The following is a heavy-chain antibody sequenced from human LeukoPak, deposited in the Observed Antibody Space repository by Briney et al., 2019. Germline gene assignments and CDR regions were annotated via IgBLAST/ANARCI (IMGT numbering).Heavy chain of an antibody. D-gene: IGHD3-10*01. J-gene: IGHJ3*01. V-gene: IGHV3-64*01. CDR1: GFTLSSYA. CDR3: ARLGDLVRGAFDV. Sequence: GGSLRLSCAASGFTLSSYAMHWVRQAPGKGLEYVSAISSNGGSTYYANSVKGRFTISRDNSKNTLYLQMGSLRAEDMAVYYCARLGDLVRGAFDVWGQGTMVTVSS. CDR2: ISSNGGST.